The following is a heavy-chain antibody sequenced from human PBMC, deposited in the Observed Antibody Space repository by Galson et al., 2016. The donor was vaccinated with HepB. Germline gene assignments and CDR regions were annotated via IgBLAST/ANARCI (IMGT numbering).Heavy chain of an antibody. D-gene: IGHD3-16*01. V-gene: IGHV1-2*02. Sequence: VKVSFKASRYTFTGFYIHWARLAPGQGLEWMGWVNPNTGGTNYAQKFQGRVTMTRDTSIATAYMELSRLTSDDTAVYACARGIFGGAAYYFDSWGQGTLVIVSA. CDR1: RYTFTGFY. CDR2: VNPNTGGT. CDR3: ARGIFGGAAYYFDS. J-gene: IGHJ4*02.